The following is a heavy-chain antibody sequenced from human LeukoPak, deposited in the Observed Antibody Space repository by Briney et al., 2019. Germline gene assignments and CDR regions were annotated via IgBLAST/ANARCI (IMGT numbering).Heavy chain of an antibody. J-gene: IGHJ3*02. CDR3: ARDPPYSSGWYSFDI. D-gene: IGHD6-19*01. CDR2: ISDSGGST. CDR1: GFTFSSSG. V-gene: IGHV3-23*01. Sequence: GGSLRLSCAASGFTFSSSGISWVRQAPGKGLEWVSGISDSGGSTYYADSVKGRFTISRDNSKNTLYLQMNSLRAEDTAVYYCARDPPYSSGWYSFDIWGQGTMVTVSS.